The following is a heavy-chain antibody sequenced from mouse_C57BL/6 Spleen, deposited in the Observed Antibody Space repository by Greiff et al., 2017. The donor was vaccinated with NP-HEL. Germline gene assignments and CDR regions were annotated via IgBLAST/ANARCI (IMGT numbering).Heavy chain of an antibody. Sequence: EVQGVESGGGLVQPGGSLSLSCAASGFTFTDYYMSWVRQPPGKALEWLGFIRNKANGYTTEYSASVKGRFTISRDNSQSILYLQMNALRAEDSATYYCARSLYDGYYVWFAYWGQGTLVTVSA. V-gene: IGHV7-3*01. D-gene: IGHD2-3*01. CDR2: IRNKANGYTT. CDR1: GFTFTDYY. J-gene: IGHJ3*01. CDR3: ARSLYDGYYVWFAY.